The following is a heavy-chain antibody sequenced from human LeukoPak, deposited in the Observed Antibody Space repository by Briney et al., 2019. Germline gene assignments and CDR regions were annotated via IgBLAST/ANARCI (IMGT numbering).Heavy chain of an antibody. CDR3: AREGAFVVAPDY. CDR1: GYSFTSYG. J-gene: IGHJ4*02. CDR2: MSAYNGKT. V-gene: IGHV1-18*01. Sequence: ASVKVSCKASGYSFTSYGFNWVRQAPGQGLEWMGWMSAYNGKTNYAQKLQGRVTMTTDTSTSTAYMELRSLRSDDTAVNYCAREGAFVVAPDYWGQGTLVTVSS. D-gene: IGHD2-21*01.